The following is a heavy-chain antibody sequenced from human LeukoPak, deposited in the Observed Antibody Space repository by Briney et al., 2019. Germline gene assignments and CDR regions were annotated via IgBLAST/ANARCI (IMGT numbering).Heavy chain of an antibody. CDR1: GGSFSGYY. J-gene: IGHJ5*02. V-gene: IGHV4-34*01. D-gene: IGHD3-9*01. CDR3: ARQTARAVRKTYYDILTGTGWFDP. Sequence: SETLSLTCGVYGGSFSGYYWTWIRQTPGKGLEWIGEINEYGSTKYNPSLKSRVTISLDTSKKQFSLKLGSVTAADTAVYYCARQTARAVRKTYYDILTGTGWFDPWGQGTLVTVSS. CDR2: INEYGST.